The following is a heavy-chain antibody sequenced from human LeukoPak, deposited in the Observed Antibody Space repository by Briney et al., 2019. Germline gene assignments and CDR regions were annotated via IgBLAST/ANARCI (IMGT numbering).Heavy chain of an antibody. Sequence: PGGSLRLSCAASGFTFSSYEMHWVRRAPGKGLEWVSYISSSGSTIYYADSVKGRFTISRDNAKNTVYLQMNSLRAEDTALYFCVRSLTGTDDYWGQGTLVTVSS. CDR2: ISSSGSTI. V-gene: IGHV3-48*03. CDR1: GFTFSSYE. D-gene: IGHD3-9*01. CDR3: VRSLTGTDDY. J-gene: IGHJ4*02.